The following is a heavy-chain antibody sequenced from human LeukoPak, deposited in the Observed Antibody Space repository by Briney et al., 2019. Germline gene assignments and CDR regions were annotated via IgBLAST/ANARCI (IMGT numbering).Heavy chain of an antibody. CDR2: IYSGGNT. CDR1: GFTVSSHY. J-gene: IGHJ4*02. Sequence: GGSLRLSCAASGFTVSSHYMSWVRQAPGKGLEWVSVIYSGGNTYYADSVKVRFTLSRDNSKNTLFLQMNSLRAEDTAVYYCGSSYSTSWPEIDYWGQGTLVTVSS. V-gene: IGHV3-66*01. CDR3: GSSYSTSWPEIDY. D-gene: IGHD2-2*01.